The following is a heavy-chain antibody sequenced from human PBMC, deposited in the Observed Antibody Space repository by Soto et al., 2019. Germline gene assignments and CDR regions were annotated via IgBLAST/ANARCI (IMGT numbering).Heavy chain of an antibody. D-gene: IGHD5-18*01. J-gene: IGHJ6*02. CDR1: GYSFTSYW. V-gene: IGHV5-10-1*01. CDR3: ARHMSMDTAMVTYGYYYYGIDV. CDR2: IDPSDPYT. Sequence: SLKISCKGSGYSFTSYWISWVRQRPGKGLEWVGRIDPSDPYTNYSPSFQGHVTIPADKSISAAYLQWSSLKASGTAMYYGARHMSMDTAMVTYGYYYYGIDVWGQGTTVTVSS.